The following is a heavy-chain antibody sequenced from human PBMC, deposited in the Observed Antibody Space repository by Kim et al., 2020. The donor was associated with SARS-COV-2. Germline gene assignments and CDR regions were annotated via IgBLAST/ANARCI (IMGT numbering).Heavy chain of an antibody. Sequence: SVKGRFTISRDNSKNTLYLQMNSLRAEDTAVYYCAKTLVAYFDWLFNFDYWGQGTLVTVSS. D-gene: IGHD3-9*01. CDR3: AKTLVAYFDWLFNFDY. V-gene: IGHV3-23*01. J-gene: IGHJ4*02.